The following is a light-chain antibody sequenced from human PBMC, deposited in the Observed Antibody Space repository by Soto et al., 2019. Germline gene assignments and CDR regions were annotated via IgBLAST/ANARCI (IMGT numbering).Light chain of an antibody. V-gene: IGLV1-40*01. Sequence: QSVLTQPPSVSGAPGQSVTISCTGSSSNIGATYDVQWYQQLPGTAPKLLIYGNSNRPSGVPDRFSGSKSGTSASLAITGLQAHDEADYYCQSYDSSLSAHYVFGTGTKLTVL. CDR2: GNS. CDR1: SSNIGATYD. CDR3: QSYDSSLSAHYV. J-gene: IGLJ1*01.